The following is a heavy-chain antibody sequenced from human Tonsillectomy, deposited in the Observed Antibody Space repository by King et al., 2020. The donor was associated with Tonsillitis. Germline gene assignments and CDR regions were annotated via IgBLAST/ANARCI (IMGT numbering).Heavy chain of an antibody. CDR1: GGTFSSYV. J-gene: IGHJ5*02. Sequence: QLVQSGAEVKKPGSSVKVSCKASGGTFSSYVISWVRQAPGQGLEWMGGIIPIFGTTNYAQKFQDRVTITADESTGTAYMEVTSLRYEDTAVYYCARDSSHDYNRWFDHWGQGTLVTVSS. D-gene: IGHD5-24*01. V-gene: IGHV1-69*01. CDR3: ARDSSHDYNRWFDH. CDR2: IIPIFGTT.